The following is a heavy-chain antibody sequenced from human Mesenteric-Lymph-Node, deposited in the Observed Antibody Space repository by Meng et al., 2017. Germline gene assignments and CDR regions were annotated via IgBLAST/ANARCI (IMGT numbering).Heavy chain of an antibody. J-gene: IGHJ4*02. Sequence: QLPLKASGPGLVKPSETLSLTCTISGGSITSTSSYWGWVRQPPGKGLEWIGSIYYRGSTNYNPSLKSRISMSVDMSKNQFSLKVNSVTAADTAIYYCVISSHNWGQGTLVTVSS. CDR3: VISSHN. D-gene: IGHD3-3*02. CDR2: IYYRGST. V-gene: IGHV4-39*07. CDR1: GGSITSTSSY.